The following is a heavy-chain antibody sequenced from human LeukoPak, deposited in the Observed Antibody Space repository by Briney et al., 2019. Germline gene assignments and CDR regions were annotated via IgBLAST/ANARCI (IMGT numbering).Heavy chain of an antibody. J-gene: IGHJ5*02. CDR1: GFTFSSHW. Sequence: PGGSLRLSCAASGFTFSSHWMGWVRQAPGKGLEWVANIKQDGSEKYYVDSVKGRFTVPRDNAKTSLYLQMNSLRVEDTGVYYCARTGADHNDYSLYRWFDPWGQGTLVTVSS. V-gene: IGHV3-7*01. CDR2: IKQDGSEK. D-gene: IGHD4-11*01. CDR3: ARTGADHNDYSLYRWFDP.